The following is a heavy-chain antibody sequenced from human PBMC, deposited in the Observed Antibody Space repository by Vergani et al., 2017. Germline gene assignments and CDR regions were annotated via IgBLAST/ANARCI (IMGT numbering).Heavy chain of an antibody. CDR3: ARLVGTAGPGWFDP. Sequence: QVQLQKSGPGLAKPSETLSLTCTVSGGSISSYYWSWIRQPPGKGLEWIGYIYYSGTTNYNPSLKSRVTISLDTSKNQISLKLTSVTAADTAVYYCARLVGTAGPGWFDPWGQGTLVTVSS. V-gene: IGHV4-59*01. J-gene: IGHJ5*02. CDR2: IYYSGTT. CDR1: GGSISSYY. D-gene: IGHD1-26*01.